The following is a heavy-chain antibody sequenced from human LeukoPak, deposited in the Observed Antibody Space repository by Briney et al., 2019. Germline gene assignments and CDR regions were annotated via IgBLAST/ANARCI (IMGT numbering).Heavy chain of an antibody. J-gene: IGHJ5*02. CDR3: AREGYGDNAWFDP. Sequence: GGSLRLSCAASGFTFSTYSMNWVRQAPGKGLEWVSSITSSGSSTYYADSLKGRFTISRDNAKNSLYLQMNSLRAEDTAVYYCAREGYGDNAWFDPWGQGTLVTVSS. CDR2: ITSSGSST. D-gene: IGHD4-17*01. CDR1: GFTFSTYS. V-gene: IGHV3-21*01.